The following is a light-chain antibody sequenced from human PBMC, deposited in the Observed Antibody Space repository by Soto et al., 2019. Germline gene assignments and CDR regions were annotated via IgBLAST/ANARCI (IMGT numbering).Light chain of an antibody. J-gene: IGKJ5*01. CDR1: QSVGSK. V-gene: IGKV3-15*01. CDR2: GAS. Sequence: IVMTESPDPLSVSPGERATLSCRASQSVGSKLAWYQQKPGQAPRLLIYGASTRATGIPARFSGGGSGTEFTLTIISLQSEDFAVYYCQQYNSWSPITFGQGTRLEIK. CDR3: QQYNSWSPIT.